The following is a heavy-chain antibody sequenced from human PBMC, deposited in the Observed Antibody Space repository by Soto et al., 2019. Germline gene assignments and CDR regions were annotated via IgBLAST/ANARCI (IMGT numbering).Heavy chain of an antibody. CDR2: ISYDGNNK. D-gene: IGHD3-10*01. V-gene: IGHV3-30*18. Sequence: LSLSCAASGFTFSSYDIHWVRQAPGKGLEWVALISYDGNNKYYADSVKGRFTISRDNSKNTLYLQMNSLRAEDTAVYYCAKLITMVRGVIMDALHIWGQGTMVTRLL. J-gene: IGHJ3*02. CDR3: AKLITMVRGVIMDALHI. CDR1: GFTFSSYD.